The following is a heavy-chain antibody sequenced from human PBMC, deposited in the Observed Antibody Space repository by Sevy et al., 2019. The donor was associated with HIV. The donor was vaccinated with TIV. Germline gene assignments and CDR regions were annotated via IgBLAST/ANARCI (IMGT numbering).Heavy chain of an antibody. J-gene: IGHJ3*01. CDR1: GGSISRLNHY. Sequence: SETLSLTCTVSGGSISRLNHYWSWIRQHPGKGLEWIGYISYSGRTSYDPSLKSRLTISLDTSKNQFSLRLSSVTAADTALFYCARANAYLTGDAFDLWGQGTMVTVSS. D-gene: IGHD1-26*01. CDR3: ARANAYLTGDAFDL. CDR2: ISYSGRT. V-gene: IGHV4-31*03.